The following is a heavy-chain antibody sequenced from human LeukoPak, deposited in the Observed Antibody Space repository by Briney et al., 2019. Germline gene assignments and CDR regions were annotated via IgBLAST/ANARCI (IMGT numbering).Heavy chain of an antibody. CDR1: GFTFRDYA. J-gene: IGHJ4*02. CDR2: ISKSGDGM. D-gene: IGHD2-15*01. Sequence: PGGSLRLSCVASGFTFRDYAMGWVRQAPGKGLDWVSTISKSGDGMFYADSVKGRFTISRDNSKNTLNMHLNSLRAEDTAVYYCAKHNGWELHDCRFDYWGQGTLVTVSS. CDR3: AKHNGWELHDCRFDY. V-gene: IGHV3-23*01.